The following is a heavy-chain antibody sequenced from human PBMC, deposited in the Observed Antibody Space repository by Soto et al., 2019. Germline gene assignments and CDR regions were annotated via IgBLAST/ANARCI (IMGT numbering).Heavy chain of an antibody. CDR2: ISAYNGNT. Sequence: QVQLVQSGAEVKKPGASVKVSCKASGYTFTKHDITWVRQAPGQGLEWMGWISAYNGNTNYAQELQGRVTMTTDTSTSTDYMELRSLRSDDTAVYYCARVRYSGSLDLFDPWGQGTLVTVSS. V-gene: IGHV1-18*01. CDR3: ARVRYSGSLDLFDP. J-gene: IGHJ5*02. D-gene: IGHD1-26*01. CDR1: GYTFTKHD.